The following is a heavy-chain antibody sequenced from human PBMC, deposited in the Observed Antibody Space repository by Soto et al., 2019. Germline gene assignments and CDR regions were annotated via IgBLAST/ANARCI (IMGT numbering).Heavy chain of an antibody. J-gene: IGHJ4*02. CDR1: GFTFRNYN. CDR3: ARDIASTGGDDFDA. D-gene: IGHD2-21*02. V-gene: IGHV3-21*06. Sequence: EVQLVESGGGLVKAGGSLRLFCTASGFTFRNYNMNWVRQAPGKGLEWVSSSSTGGAYMFYADSVKGLFTISRDNAQDSLFLQIDSPRASDTAVYYCARDIASTGGDDFDAWGQGTLVTVSS. CDR2: SSTGGAYM.